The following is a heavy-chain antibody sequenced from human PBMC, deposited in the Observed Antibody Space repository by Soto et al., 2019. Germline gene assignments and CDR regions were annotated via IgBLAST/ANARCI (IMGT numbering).Heavy chain of an antibody. CDR3: AKGGGRQGYSSGWYYFDY. CDR1: GFTFSSYA. J-gene: IGHJ4*02. V-gene: IGHV3-23*01. D-gene: IGHD6-19*01. CDR2: ISGSGGST. Sequence: GGSLRLSCAASGFTFSSYAMSWVRQAPGKGLEWVSAISGSGGSTYYADPVKGRFTISRDNSKNTLYLQMNSLRAEDTAVYYCAKGGGRQGYSSGWYYFDYWGQGTLVTVSS.